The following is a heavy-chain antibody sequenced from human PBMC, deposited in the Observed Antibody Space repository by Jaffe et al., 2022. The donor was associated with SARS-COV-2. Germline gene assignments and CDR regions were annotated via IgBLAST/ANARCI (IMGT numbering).Heavy chain of an antibody. CDR3: ARDQQWLFPGGNAFDI. V-gene: IGHV3-48*03. CDR2: ISSSGSTI. Sequence: EVQLVESGGGLVQPGGSLRLSCAASGFTFSSYEMNWVRQAPGKGLEWVSYISSSGSTIYYADSVKGRFTISRDNAKNSLYLQMNSLRAEDTAVYYCARDQQWLFPGGNAFDIWGQGTMVTVSS. CDR1: GFTFSSYE. J-gene: IGHJ3*02. D-gene: IGHD6-19*01.